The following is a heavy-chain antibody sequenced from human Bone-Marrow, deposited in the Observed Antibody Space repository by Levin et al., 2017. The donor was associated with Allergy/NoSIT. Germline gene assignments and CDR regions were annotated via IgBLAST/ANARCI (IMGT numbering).Heavy chain of an antibody. J-gene: IGHJ4*02. CDR1: GGSISSYY. V-gene: IGHV4-59*01. CDR2: IYYSGST. CDR3: ARDLGRGNDY. Sequence: SQTLSLTCTVSGGSISSYYWSWIRQPPGKGLEWIGYIYYSGSTNYNPSLKSRVTISVDTSKNQFSLKLSSVTAADTAVYYCARDLGRGNDYWGQGTLVTVSS. D-gene: IGHD1-1*01.